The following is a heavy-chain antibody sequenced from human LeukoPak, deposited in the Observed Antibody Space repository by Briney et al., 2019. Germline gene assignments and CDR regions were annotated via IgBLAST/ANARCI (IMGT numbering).Heavy chain of an antibody. CDR1: GFTFSSYW. V-gene: IGHV3-7*01. CDR2: IKQDGSEK. CDR3: ARDALNPYQLLWGY. J-gene: IGHJ4*02. D-gene: IGHD2-2*01. Sequence: GGSLRLSCVASGFTFSSYWMSWVRQAPGKGLEGVANIKQDGSEKYYVDSVKGRFTISRDNAKNSLYLQMNSLRAEDTAVYYCARDALNPYQLLWGYWGQGTLVTVSS.